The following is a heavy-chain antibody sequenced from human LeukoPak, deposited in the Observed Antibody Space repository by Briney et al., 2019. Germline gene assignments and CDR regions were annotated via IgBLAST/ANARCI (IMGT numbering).Heavy chain of an antibody. Sequence: ASVKVSCKASGYSFTSYGISWVRQAPGQGLEWMGWISAYNGNTNYAQKLQGRVTMTTDTSTSTAYMELRSLRSDDTAVYYCATDRVAVAGTPVVFDYWGQGTLVTVSS. D-gene: IGHD6-19*01. CDR1: GYSFTSYG. V-gene: IGHV1-18*01. CDR2: ISAYNGNT. CDR3: ATDRVAVAGTPVVFDY. J-gene: IGHJ4*02.